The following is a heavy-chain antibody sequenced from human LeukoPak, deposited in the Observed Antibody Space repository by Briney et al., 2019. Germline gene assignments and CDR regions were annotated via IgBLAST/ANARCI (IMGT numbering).Heavy chain of an antibody. CDR1: GFTFSSYE. J-gene: IGHJ6*04. CDR2: ISSSGSTI. D-gene: IGHD3-10*02. V-gene: IGHV3-48*03. Sequence: GGSLRPSCAASGFTFSSYEMNWVRQAPGKGLEWVSYISSSGSTIYYADSVKGRFTISRDNAKNSLYLQMNSLRAEDTAVYYCAGLGITMVGGVWGKGTTVTISS. CDR3: AGLGITMVGGV.